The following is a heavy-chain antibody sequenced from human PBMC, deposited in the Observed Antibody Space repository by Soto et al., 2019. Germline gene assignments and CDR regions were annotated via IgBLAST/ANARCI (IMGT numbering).Heavy chain of an antibody. CDR1: GFTFSSYA. D-gene: IGHD6-19*01. J-gene: IGHJ5*02. Sequence: GGSLRLSCAASGFTFSSYAMSWVRQAPGKGLEWVSAISGSGGSTYYADSVKGRFTISRDNSKNTLYLQMNSLRAEDTAVYCGAKERSSGWYRSRWFDPWGQGTLVTVSS. V-gene: IGHV3-23*01. CDR2: ISGSGGST. CDR3: AKERSSGWYRSRWFDP.